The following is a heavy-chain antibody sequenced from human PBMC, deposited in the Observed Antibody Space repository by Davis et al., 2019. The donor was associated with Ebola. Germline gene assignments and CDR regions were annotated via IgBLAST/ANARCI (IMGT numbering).Heavy chain of an antibody. CDR1: GFTFSSYW. J-gene: IGHJ4*02. CDR2: IKQDGSEK. V-gene: IGHV3-7*01. Sequence: GESLKISCAASGFTFSSYWMSWARQAPGKGLEWVANIKQDGSEKYYVDSVKGRFTISRDNAKNSLYLQMNSLRAEDTAVYYCARAAVQGVIADYWGQGTLVTVSS. CDR3: ARAAVQGVIADY. D-gene: IGHD3-10*01.